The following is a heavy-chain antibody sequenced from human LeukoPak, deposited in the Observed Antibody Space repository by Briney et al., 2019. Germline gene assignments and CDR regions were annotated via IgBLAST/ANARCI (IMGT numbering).Heavy chain of an antibody. D-gene: IGHD3-22*01. CDR2: IYTSGST. Sequence: SETLSLTCTVSGGSIGSYYWSWIRQPAGKGLEWIGRIYTSGSTNYNPSLKSRVTMSVDTSKNQFSLKLSSVTAADTAVYYCARIGAYDSSGYSGLQFDYWGQGTLVTVSS. CDR1: GGSIGSYY. CDR3: ARIGAYDSSGYSGLQFDY. V-gene: IGHV4-4*07. J-gene: IGHJ4*02.